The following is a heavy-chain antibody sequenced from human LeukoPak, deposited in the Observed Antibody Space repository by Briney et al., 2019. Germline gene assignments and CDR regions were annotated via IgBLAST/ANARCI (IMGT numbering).Heavy chain of an antibody. CDR3: ARVGYYPDYYMDV. J-gene: IGHJ6*03. Sequence: SETLSLTCAVYGGSFSGYYWSWIRQPPGKGLEWIGEINHSGSTYYNPSLKSRVTISVDTSKNQFSLKLSSVTAADTAVYFCARVGYYPDYYMDVWGKGTTVTVSS. D-gene: IGHD2-21*01. CDR2: INHSGST. CDR1: GGSFSGYY. V-gene: IGHV4-34*01.